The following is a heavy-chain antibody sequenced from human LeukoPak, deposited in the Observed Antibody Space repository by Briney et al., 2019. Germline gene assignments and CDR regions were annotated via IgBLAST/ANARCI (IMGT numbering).Heavy chain of an antibody. Sequence: SMRLSCAVSGFTFSDYYVGWIRQAPGKGLEWDSYISSSGSTIYYADSVKGRFTISRDNAKNSLYLQMNSLRAEDTAVYYCARDHNIRSFDYWGQGTRVSVSP. CDR2: ISSSGSTI. CDR1: GFTFSDYY. CDR3: ARDHNIRSFDY. V-gene: IGHV3-11*01. D-gene: IGHD1-1*01. J-gene: IGHJ4*02.